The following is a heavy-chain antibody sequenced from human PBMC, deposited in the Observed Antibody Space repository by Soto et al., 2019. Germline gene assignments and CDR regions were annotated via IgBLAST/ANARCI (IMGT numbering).Heavy chain of an antibody. D-gene: IGHD4-17*01. V-gene: IGHV3-21*01. J-gene: IGHJ4*02. Sequence: GGSLRLSCAASGFSFSSYTMSWVRQAPGKGLEWVSSITSSSSDIYDSDSVKDRFTISRDNAKNLLYLQMHSLGAEDTAVYYCAREGHWGVTTLFDYWGQGSLVPVSS. CDR1: GFSFSSYT. CDR3: AREGHWGVTTLFDY. CDR2: ITSSSSDI.